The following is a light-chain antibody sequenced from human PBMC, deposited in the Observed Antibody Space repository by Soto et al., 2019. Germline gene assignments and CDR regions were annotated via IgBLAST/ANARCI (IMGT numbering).Light chain of an antibody. V-gene: IGLV2-23*01. CDR1: SSDVGSYNL. J-gene: IGLJ2*01. Sequence: QSVLTQPASVSGSPGQSITISCTGTSSDVGSYNLVSWYQQHPGKAPKLMIYEGSKRPSGVSNRFSGSKSGNTASLTISGLQAEDEAVYYCCSYAHSSTLSVVFGGGTKLTV. CDR3: CSYAHSSTLSVV. CDR2: EGS.